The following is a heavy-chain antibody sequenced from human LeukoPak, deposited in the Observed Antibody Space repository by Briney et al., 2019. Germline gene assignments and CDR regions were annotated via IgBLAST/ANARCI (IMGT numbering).Heavy chain of an antibody. CDR3: VKDSVVVVADLDY. CDR1: GFTFSSYA. Sequence: GGSLRLSFSASGFTFSSYAMHWVRQAPGKGLEYVSAISSNGGSTYYADSVKGRFPISRDNSKNTLYLQMSSLRAEDTAVYYCVKDSVVVVADLDYWGQGTLVTVSS. D-gene: IGHD2-15*01. V-gene: IGHV3-64D*09. J-gene: IGHJ4*02. CDR2: ISSNGGST.